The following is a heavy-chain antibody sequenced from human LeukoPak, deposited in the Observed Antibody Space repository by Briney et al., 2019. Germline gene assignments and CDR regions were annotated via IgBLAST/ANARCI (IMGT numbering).Heavy chain of an antibody. V-gene: IGHV1-69*13. CDR3: ARGRGYSGYDYYYYYYYMDV. CDR1: GYTFTSYG. D-gene: IGHD5-12*01. Sequence: GASVKVSCKASGYTFTSYGISWVRQAPGQGLEWMGGIIPIFGTANYAQKFQGRVTITADESTSTAYMELSSLRSEDTAVYYCARGRGYSGYDYYYYYYYMDVWGKGTTVTISS. J-gene: IGHJ6*03. CDR2: IIPIFGTA.